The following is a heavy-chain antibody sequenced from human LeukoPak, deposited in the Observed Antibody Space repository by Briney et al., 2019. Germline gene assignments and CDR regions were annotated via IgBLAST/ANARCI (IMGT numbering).Heavy chain of an antibody. CDR1: GGSICSYY. V-gene: IGHV4-59*01. CDR2: IYYSGST. J-gene: IGHJ6*02. Sequence: SETLSLTCTVSGGSICSYYWSWIRQPPGKGLEWIGYIYYSGSTNYNPSLKSRVTISVDTSKNQFSLKLSSVAAADTAVYYCARSPIVVVPAAKAYYYYGMDVWGQGTTVTVSS. CDR3: ARSPIVVVPAAKAYYYYGMDV. D-gene: IGHD2-2*01.